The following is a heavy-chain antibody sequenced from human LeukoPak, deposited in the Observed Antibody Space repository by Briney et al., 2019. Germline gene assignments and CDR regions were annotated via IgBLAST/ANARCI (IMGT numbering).Heavy chain of an antibody. J-gene: IGHJ3*02. V-gene: IGHV3-11*01. CDR2: ISSSGSTI. CDR1: GFTFSDYY. CDR3: ARDIVGATHGAFDI. Sequence: GGSLRLSCAASGFTFSDYYMSWIRQAPGKGLEWVSYISSSGSTIYYADSVKGRFTISRYNAKNSLYLQMNSLRAEDTAVYYCARDIVGATHGAFDIWGQGTMVTVSS. D-gene: IGHD1-26*01.